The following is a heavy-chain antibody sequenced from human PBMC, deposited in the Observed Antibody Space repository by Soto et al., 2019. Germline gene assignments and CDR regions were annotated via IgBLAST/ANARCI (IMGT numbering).Heavy chain of an antibody. J-gene: IGHJ6*02. D-gene: IGHD1-26*01. Sequence: ASVKVSCKVSGYTLAELSMHWVRQAPGKGLEWMGGFDPEDGETIYAQKFQGRVNMTEDTSTDTAYMELSSLRSEDTAVYYCATAGGSYYCYCGMDGWGQGTTVTVSS. CDR3: ATAGGSYYCYCGMDG. CDR2: FDPEDGET. CDR1: GYTLAELS. V-gene: IGHV1-24*01.